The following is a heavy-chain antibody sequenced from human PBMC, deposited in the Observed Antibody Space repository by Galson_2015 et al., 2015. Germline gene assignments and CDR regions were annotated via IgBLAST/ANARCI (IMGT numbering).Heavy chain of an antibody. CDR1: GGSISSSRYY. CDR2: IYYSGST. D-gene: IGHD6-19*01. Sequence: ETLSLTCTVSGGSISSSRYYWGWLRRPPGKGLEWIGSIYYSGSTYYNPSLKSRVTVSVDTSKNQFSLKLSSVTAADTAVYYCARVRFRSSGWYYGMDVWGQGTTVTVSS. V-gene: IGHV4-39*07. CDR3: ARVRFRSSGWYYGMDV. J-gene: IGHJ6*02.